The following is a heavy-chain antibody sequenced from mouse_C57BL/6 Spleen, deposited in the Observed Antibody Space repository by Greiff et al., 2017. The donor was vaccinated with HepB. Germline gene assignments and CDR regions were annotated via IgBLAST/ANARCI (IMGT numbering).Heavy chain of an antibody. D-gene: IGHD1-1*01. Sequence: VQLQQPGAELVKPGASVKLSCKASGYTFTSYWMHWVKQRPGQGLEWIGMIHPNSGSTNYNEKFKSKTTLTVDKSSSTDYMQLSSLTSEDSAVYYCARRTGSSYFDCWGQGTTLAVSS. V-gene: IGHV1-64*01. J-gene: IGHJ2*01. CDR3: ARRTGSSYFDC. CDR1: GYTFTSYW. CDR2: IHPNSGST.